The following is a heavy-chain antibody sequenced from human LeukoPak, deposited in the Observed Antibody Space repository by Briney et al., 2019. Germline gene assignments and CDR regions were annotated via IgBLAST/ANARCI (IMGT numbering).Heavy chain of an antibody. D-gene: IGHD3-16*01. CDR2: IKHDGSET. CDR3: ATEGAYTTSSPPAC. CDR1: GFTFTNYS. V-gene: IGHV3-7*01. J-gene: IGHJ4*02. Sequence: GGSLRLSCAASGFTFTNYSMSWVRQAPGKGREWVANIKHDGSETYYLDSVKGRFTISRDNAKNSLYLQMSSLRADDTAVYYCATEGAYTTSSPPACWGQGTRVTVSS.